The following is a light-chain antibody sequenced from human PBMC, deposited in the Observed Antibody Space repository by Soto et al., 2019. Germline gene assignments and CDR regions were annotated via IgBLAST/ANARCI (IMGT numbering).Light chain of an antibody. V-gene: IGLV2-14*03. CDR1: SSDVGAYNY. Sequence: QSALTQPASVSGSPGQSITISCTGTSSDVGAYNYVSWYQQHPGKAPKLMIYDVSDRPSGVSDRFSGSKSGNTASLTISGVQADDEADYYCSSYTTSPTYVFGTGTKLTVL. CDR3: SSYTTSPTYV. J-gene: IGLJ1*01. CDR2: DVS.